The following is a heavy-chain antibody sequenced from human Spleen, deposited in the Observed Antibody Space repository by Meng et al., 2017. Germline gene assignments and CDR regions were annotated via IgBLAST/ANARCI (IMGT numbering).Heavy chain of an antibody. D-gene: IGHD3-22*01. CDR1: GGSMSGYY. V-gene: IGHV4-59*01. Sequence: ESLKISCNVSGGSMSGYYWTWLRQSPGKGLEWIGFIHDSGNTNYNPSLKSRVTMSLDKSKNQLSLKVTSVTAADTAVYFCARDVPEQSDYYESGGGNFFDPWGQGALVTVSS. CDR3: ARDVPEQSDYYESGGGNFFDP. CDR2: IHDSGNT. J-gene: IGHJ5*02.